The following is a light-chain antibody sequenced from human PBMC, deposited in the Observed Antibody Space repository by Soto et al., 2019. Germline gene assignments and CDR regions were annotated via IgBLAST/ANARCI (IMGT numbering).Light chain of an antibody. V-gene: IGLV2-14*03. CDR2: DVS. CDR3: SSFRSSSTSYV. CDR1: SNDIGDSNY. J-gene: IGLJ1*01. Sequence: LTQPASVSGSPGQSITISCTGTSNDIGDSNYVSWYQQHPGKAPKLVIYDVSNRPSGVSNRFSGSKSANTASLTISGLQAEDEADYYCSSFRSSSTSYVFGTGTKVTVL.